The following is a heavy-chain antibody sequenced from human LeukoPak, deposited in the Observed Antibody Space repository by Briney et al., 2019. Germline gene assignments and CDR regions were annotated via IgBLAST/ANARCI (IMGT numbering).Heavy chain of an antibody. CDR1: GFTFSSYA. D-gene: IGHD3-22*01. V-gene: IGHV3-23*01. J-gene: IGHJ4*02. CDR3: AKDKGSFYDSSGYYNFDY. Sequence: PGGSLRLSCAASGFTFSSYAMSWVRQAPGKGLEWVSAISGSGGSTYYADSVKGRFTISRDNSKNTLYLQMNSLRAEDTAVYYCAKDKGSFYDSSGYYNFDYWGQGTLVTVSS. CDR2: ISGSGGST.